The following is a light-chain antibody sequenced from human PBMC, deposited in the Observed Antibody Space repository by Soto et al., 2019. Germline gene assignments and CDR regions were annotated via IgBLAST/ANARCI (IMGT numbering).Light chain of an antibody. Sequence: DIVITHYPLSLPVTPGEPASISCRCSQSLLHSNGYNYLDWYLQKPGQSPQLLIYLGSNRASGVPDRFSGSGSGTDFTLKISRVEAEDVGVYYCMQPLQSWTLGQGTKVDIK. CDR1: QSLLHSNGYNY. J-gene: IGKJ1*01. CDR2: LGS. CDR3: MQPLQSWT. V-gene: IGKV2-28*01.